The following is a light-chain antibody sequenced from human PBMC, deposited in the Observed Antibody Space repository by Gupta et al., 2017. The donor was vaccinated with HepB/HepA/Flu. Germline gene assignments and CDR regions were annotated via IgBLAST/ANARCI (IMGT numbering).Light chain of an antibody. V-gene: IGKV1-39*01. J-gene: IGKJ3*01. CDR1: QSINTY. CDR2: GAS. CDR3: QQSSSCPLT. Sequence: SQMTLYPSSLSASVGDRVTITCRASQSINTYLNWYQQKPGKAPKLLIYGASTLPSGVPSRFSGSGSGTDFTLTINSLQPEDFAAYYCQQSSSCPLTFGPGTKLDIK.